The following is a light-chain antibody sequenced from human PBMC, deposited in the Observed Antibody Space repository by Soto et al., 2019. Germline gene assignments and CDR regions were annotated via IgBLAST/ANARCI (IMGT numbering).Light chain of an antibody. V-gene: IGKV3-20*01. J-gene: IGKJ1*01. Sequence: EIVLTQSPGTLSLSPGERATLSCRASESVSSSYLAWYQRKPGQAPRLLIFGASSRATGTPDRFSGSGSGTDFTLTISRLEPEDFAVYYCQQYGSSPPWTFGQGTKVDIK. CDR3: QQYGSSPPWT. CDR1: ESVSSSY. CDR2: GAS.